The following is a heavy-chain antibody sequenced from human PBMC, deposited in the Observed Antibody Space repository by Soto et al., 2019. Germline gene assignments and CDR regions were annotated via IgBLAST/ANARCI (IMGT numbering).Heavy chain of an antibody. J-gene: IGHJ4*02. CDR3: ARGGVFFFAAPTNPFDY. V-gene: IGHV1-8*01. D-gene: IGHD3-10*01. CDR1: GYTFTSYD. Sequence: ASVKVSWKASGYTFTSYDINWVRQATGQGFEWMGWMNPNSGNTGYAQKFQGRVTMTRNTSISTAYMELSSLRSEDTAVYYCARGGVFFFAAPTNPFDYWGQGTLVTVSS. CDR2: MNPNSGNT.